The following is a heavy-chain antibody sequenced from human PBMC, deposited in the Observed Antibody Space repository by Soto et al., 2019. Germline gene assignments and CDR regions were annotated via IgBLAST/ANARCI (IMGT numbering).Heavy chain of an antibody. D-gene: IGHD3-3*01. Sequence: ASVKVSCKASGYTFTSYGISWLRQAAGEGLDRKGWISAYNGHTNYAQKLPGRVTMTTDTSTSTAYMELRSLSSDDLAVYNCARARLGGWLLFAEYHCAYWGHGALVTVS. CDR1: GYTFTSYG. CDR3: ARARLGGWLLFAEYHCAY. V-gene: IGHV1-18*03. CDR2: ISAYNGHT. J-gene: IGHJ4*01.